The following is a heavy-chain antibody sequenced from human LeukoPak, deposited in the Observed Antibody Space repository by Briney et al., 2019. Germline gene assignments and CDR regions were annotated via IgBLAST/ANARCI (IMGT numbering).Heavy chain of an antibody. CDR2: FYYSGST. CDR1: GASVSSGDCY. J-gene: IGHJ4*02. CDR3: ARDPDY. Sequence: PSQTLSLTCTVSGASVSSGDCYWSWIRQPPGKGLEWIEYFYYSGSTNYNPSLKSRVTISVDTSKNQFSLKLSSVTAADTAVYYCARDPDYWGQGTLVTVSS. V-gene: IGHV4-61*08.